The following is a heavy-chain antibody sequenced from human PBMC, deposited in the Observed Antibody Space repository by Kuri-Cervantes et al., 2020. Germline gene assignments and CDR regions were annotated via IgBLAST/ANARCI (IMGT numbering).Heavy chain of an antibody. D-gene: IGHD3-9*01. Sequence: ASVKVSCKASGYTFTSYDINWVRQATGQGLEWMGWMNPNSGNTGYAQKFQGRVTMTRNTSISTAYMELSSLRSDDTAVYYCARDLKRQGYDILTGYYKNAGYWGQGTLVTVSS. V-gene: IGHV1-8*01. CDR3: ARDLKRQGYDILTGYYKNAGY. CDR2: MNPNSGNT. J-gene: IGHJ4*02. CDR1: GYTFTSYD.